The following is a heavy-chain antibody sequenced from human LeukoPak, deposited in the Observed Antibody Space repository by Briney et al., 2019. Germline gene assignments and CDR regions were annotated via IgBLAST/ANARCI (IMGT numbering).Heavy chain of an antibody. V-gene: IGHV3-53*01. Sequence: PGGSLRLSCAASGFTFSSYNMNWVRQAPGKGLEWVSVIYSGGSTYYADSVKGRFTISRDNSKNTLYLQMNSLRAEDTAVYYCARVGRDKIVPAAMGSYFDYWGQGTLVTVSS. CDR3: ARVGRDKIVPAAMGSYFDY. J-gene: IGHJ4*02. CDR2: IYSGGST. CDR1: GFTFSSYN. D-gene: IGHD2-2*01.